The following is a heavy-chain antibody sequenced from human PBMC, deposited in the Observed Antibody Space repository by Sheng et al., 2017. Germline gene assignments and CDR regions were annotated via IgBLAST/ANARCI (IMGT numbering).Heavy chain of an antibody. CDR2: ISRSGDTI. CDR3: ARDPSIVWDLPLYFDY. Sequence: EVQVVESGGGLVQPGGSLRLSCALSGFTFSNYEMNWVRQAPGKGLEWISYISRSGDTIYYADSVKGRFTISRDNAENSLYLQMNSLRAEDTAVYYCARDPSIVWDLPLYFDYWGQGTLVTVST. CDR1: GFTFSNYE. V-gene: IGHV3-48*03. D-gene: IGHD1-26*01. J-gene: IGHJ4*02.